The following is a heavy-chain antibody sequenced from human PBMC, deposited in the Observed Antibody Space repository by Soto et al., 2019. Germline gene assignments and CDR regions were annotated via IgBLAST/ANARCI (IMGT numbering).Heavy chain of an antibody. V-gene: IGHV4-39*01. CDR1: GGSISSSSYY. D-gene: IGHD6-6*01. CDR2: IYYSGST. CDR3: ASLGRGQLVPFDY. J-gene: IGHJ4*02. Sequence: SETLSLTCTVSGGSISSSSYYWGWIRQPPGKGLEWIGSIYYSGSTYYNPSLKSRVTISVDTSKNQFSLKLSSVTAADTAVYYCASLGRGQLVPFDYWGQGTLVTVSS.